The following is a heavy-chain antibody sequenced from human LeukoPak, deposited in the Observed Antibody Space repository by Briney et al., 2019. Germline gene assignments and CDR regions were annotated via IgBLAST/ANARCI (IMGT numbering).Heavy chain of an antibody. Sequence: NPSETLSLTCTVSGGSISTYYWSWIRQPPGKGLEWIGYMYYSGSTNYNSSLKSRVTISVDTSKNQFSLKLHSVTAADTAVYYCARNGGSYSFDYWGQGTLVTASS. CDR3: ARNGGSYSFDY. V-gene: IGHV4-59*01. CDR1: GGSISTYY. J-gene: IGHJ4*02. D-gene: IGHD1-26*01. CDR2: MYYSGST.